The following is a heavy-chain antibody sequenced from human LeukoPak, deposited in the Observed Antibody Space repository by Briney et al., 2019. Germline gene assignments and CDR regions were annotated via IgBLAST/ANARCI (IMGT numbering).Heavy chain of an antibody. CDR1: GFTFDDYA. CDR2: ISWNSGSI. V-gene: IGHV3-9*01. CDR3: AKGAERWLQYIDY. Sequence: PGGSLRLSCAASGFTFDDYAIHWVRQAPGKGLEWVSGISWNSGSIGYADSVKGRFTISRDNAKNSLYLQTNSLRGEDTALYYCAKGAERWLQYIDYWGQGSLVTVSS. D-gene: IGHD5-24*01. J-gene: IGHJ4*02.